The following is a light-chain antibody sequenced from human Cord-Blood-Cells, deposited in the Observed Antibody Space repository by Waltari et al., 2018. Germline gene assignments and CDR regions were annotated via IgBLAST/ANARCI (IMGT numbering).Light chain of an antibody. CDR1: SSDVGGYNY. CDR2: EVS. Sequence: QSALTQPASVFGSPGQSITISCTGTSSDVGGYNYVSWYQQHPGKAPKLMIYEVSNRPSGVSNLFSGSKSGNTASLTISGLQAEDEADYYCSSYTSSSTVVFGGGTKLTVL. J-gene: IGLJ2*01. CDR3: SSYTSSSTVV. V-gene: IGLV2-14*01.